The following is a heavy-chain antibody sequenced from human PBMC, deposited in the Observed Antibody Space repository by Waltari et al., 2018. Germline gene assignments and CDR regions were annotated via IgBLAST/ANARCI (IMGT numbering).Heavy chain of an antibody. CDR2: INHSGST. Sequence: QVQLQQWGAGLLKPSETLSLTCAVYGGSFSGYYWSWIRQPPGKGLEWIGEINHSGSTNYNPSLKSRVTISVDTSKNQFSLKLSSGTAADTAVYYCARRSRSWYGVDYWGQGTLVTVSS. CDR3: ARRSRSWYGVDY. CDR1: GGSFSGYY. J-gene: IGHJ4*02. D-gene: IGHD6-13*01. V-gene: IGHV4-34*01.